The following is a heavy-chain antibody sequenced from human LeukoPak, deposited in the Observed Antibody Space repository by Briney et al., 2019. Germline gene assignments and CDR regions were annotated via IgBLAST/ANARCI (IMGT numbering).Heavy chain of an antibody. CDR3: ARGIAAYYGSGSYYNCPDY. D-gene: IGHD3-10*01. V-gene: IGHV3-21*01. Sequence: GGSLRLSCAASGFTFSSFRLNWVRQAPGKGLEWVSSITSSRSNICYGDSVKGRFTSSRDNAKNSLYLQMNSLRAEDTAVYYCARGIAAYYGSGSYYNCPDYWGQGTLVTVSS. CDR2: ITSSRSNI. CDR1: GFTFSSFR. J-gene: IGHJ4*02.